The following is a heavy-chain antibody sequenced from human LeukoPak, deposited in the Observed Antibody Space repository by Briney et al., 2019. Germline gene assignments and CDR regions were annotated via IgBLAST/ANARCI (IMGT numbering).Heavy chain of an antibody. J-gene: IGHJ4*02. Sequence: PGGSLRLSCAASGFTFSSYSMNWVRQAPGKGLVWVSRINSDGSSTSYADSVKGRFTISRDNAKNTLYLQMNSLRAEDTAVYYCARAPVLLWFGEGDYWGQGTLVTVSS. CDR2: INSDGSST. D-gene: IGHD3-10*01. V-gene: IGHV3-74*01. CDR3: ARAPVLLWFGEGDY. CDR1: GFTFSSYS.